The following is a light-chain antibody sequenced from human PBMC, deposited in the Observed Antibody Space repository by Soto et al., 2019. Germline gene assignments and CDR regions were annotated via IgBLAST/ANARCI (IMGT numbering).Light chain of an antibody. Sequence: EVVMTQSPATLPVSPGGRVTLSCRASQSVGNNLAWYQQKPGQAPRLLIHDASTRATGIPARFSGSGSGTEFILTISSVESEDFAIYYCQQHNDWPTFGQGTRLEIK. CDR2: DAS. CDR1: QSVGNN. V-gene: IGKV3-15*01. J-gene: IGKJ5*01. CDR3: QQHNDWPT.